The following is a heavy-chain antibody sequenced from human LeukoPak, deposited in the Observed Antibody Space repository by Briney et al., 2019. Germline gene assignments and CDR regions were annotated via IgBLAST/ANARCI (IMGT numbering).Heavy chain of an antibody. J-gene: IGHJ4*01. V-gene: IGHV3-15*01. CDR3: STKGD. Sequence: MAGGSLRLSCAASGFTFTNAWMNWVRQAPGKGLEWVGRIKGKIDGGTIDYAAPVKGRFTISRDDSKDTLYLQMNSLKTEDTAVYFCSTKGDWGQGTLVTVSS. CDR2: IKGKIDGGTI. CDR1: GFTFTNAW.